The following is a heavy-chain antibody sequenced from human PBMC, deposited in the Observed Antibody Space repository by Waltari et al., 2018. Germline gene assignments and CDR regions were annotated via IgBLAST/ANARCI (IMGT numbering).Heavy chain of an antibody. CDR3: ARPINYSGSYNRYFDY. CDR1: GFTFSSYG. Sequence: QVQLVQSGAEVKKPGASVKVSCKASGFTFSSYGISWVRQAPGQGLEWMGWISPYNGNANYAQNLQGRVTMTTDTSTSTAYMELTGLRSDDTAVYYCARPINYSGSYNRYFDYWGQGTLVTVSS. V-gene: IGHV1-18*01. J-gene: IGHJ4*02. D-gene: IGHD1-26*01. CDR2: ISPYNGNA.